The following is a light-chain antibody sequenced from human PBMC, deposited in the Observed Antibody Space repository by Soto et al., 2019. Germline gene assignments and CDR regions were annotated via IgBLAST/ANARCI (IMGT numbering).Light chain of an antibody. CDR2: GAS. V-gene: IGKV3-20*01. CDR1: QSVYTTY. Sequence: IVLTQSPAILALSPGDRATLSCRASQSVYTTYLAWYQHKPGKAPRLLIHGASTRVTGVPERCSGSWSGTDFTLTITGLEPEDFGVYYCQQYQSLSFGGGTKVEIK. CDR3: QQYQSLS. J-gene: IGKJ4*01.